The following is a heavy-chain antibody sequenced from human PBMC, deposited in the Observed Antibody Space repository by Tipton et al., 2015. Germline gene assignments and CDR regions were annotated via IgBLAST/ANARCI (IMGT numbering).Heavy chain of an antibody. J-gene: IGHJ3*02. CDR3: ARLDPVTSALDI. CDR1: GFTFSSYSM. CDR2: ILITGSS. D-gene: IGHD4-11*01. Sequence: SLRLSCAASGFTFSSYSMNWVRQPPGKGLEWIGQILITGSSNYNASLTGRVTISIDKSKNHFSLELTSVTAADTAVYYCARLDPVTSALDIWGPGTTVIVSS. V-gene: IGHV4-4*02.